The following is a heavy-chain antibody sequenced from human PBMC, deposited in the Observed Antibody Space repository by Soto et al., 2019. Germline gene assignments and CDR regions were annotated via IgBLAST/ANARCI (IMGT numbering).Heavy chain of an antibody. Sequence: QLQLQQSGPGLVKPSETLSLSCTVSDGSINSSNYYWGWIRQPPGKGLEWIGSLDYRGSTYYNPSLRDRITMSVDTSKRQFSLNMYSVTAADTALYFCARHGRVVIPFGGVADGFQVWGQGTLVTVSS. J-gene: IGHJ3*01. CDR3: ARHGRVVIPFGGVADGFQV. D-gene: IGHD3-16*01. V-gene: IGHV4-39*01. CDR2: LDYRGST. CDR1: DGSINSSNYY.